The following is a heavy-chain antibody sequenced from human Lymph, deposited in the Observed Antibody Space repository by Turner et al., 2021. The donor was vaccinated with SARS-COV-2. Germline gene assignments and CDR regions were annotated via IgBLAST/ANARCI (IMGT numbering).Heavy chain of an antibody. J-gene: IGHJ4*02. Sequence: EVQLVESGGGLVQAGGALRLACAAPGFTFSYYWMSWCRQAPGKGLEWVANIKQDGSEKYYVDSVKGRFTITRDNAKDSLFLQMNSLRAEDTAVYYCARMGSSSWYFDYWGQGTLVTVSS. D-gene: IGHD1-26*01. CDR3: ARMGSSSWYFDY. CDR2: IKQDGSEK. CDR1: GFTFSYYW. V-gene: IGHV3-7*01.